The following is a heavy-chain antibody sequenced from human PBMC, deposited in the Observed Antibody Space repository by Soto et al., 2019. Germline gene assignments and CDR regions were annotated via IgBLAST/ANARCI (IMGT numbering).Heavy chain of an antibody. V-gene: IGHV4-39*01. CDR2: IYYSGST. Sequence: SETLSLTCTFSGGSSRSSSYYWGWIRQPPGKGLEWIGSIYYSGSTYYNPSLKSRVTISVDTSKNQFSLKLSSVTAADTAVYYCARPGIAAAGYNHGDDYWGQGTLVTVSS. CDR1: GGSSRSSSYY. J-gene: IGHJ4*02. D-gene: IGHD6-13*01. CDR3: ARPGIAAAGYNHGDDY.